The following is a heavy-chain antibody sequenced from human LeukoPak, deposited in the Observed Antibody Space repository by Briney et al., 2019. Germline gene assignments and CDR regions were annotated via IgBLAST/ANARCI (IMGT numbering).Heavy chain of an antibody. V-gene: IGHV3-48*01. CDR3: ARDSEDYYDSSGYSAFDY. Sequence: GGSLRLSCAASGFTFSSYSMNWVRQAPGKGLEWVSYISSSSSTIYYADSVKGRFTISRDNAKNSLYLQMNSLRAEDTAVYYCARDSEDYYDSSGYSAFDYWDQGTLVTVSS. D-gene: IGHD3-22*01. CDR2: ISSSSSTI. J-gene: IGHJ4*02. CDR1: GFTFSSYS.